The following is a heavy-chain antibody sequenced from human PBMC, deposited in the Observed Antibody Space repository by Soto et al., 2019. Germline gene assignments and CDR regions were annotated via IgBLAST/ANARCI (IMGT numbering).Heavy chain of an antibody. V-gene: IGHV4-59*13. CDR2: IFYTGSI. D-gene: IGHD3-9*01. J-gene: IGHJ3*02. CDR3: ARRHDILTGPDAFDI. Sequence: SETLSLTCTVSGGSISSWYWSWIRQPPGKGLEWIGYIFYTGSITYNPSLKSRVTISIHTSNNQLSLKLNSVTAADTAVYYCARRHDILTGPDAFDIWGQGTGVTVSS. CDR1: GGSISSWY.